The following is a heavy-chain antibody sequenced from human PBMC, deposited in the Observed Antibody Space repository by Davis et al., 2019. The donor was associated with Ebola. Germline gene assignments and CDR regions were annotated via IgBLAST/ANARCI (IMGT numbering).Heavy chain of an antibody. J-gene: IGHJ6*04. CDR1: GFTFSSYR. CDR2: ISYDGSNK. V-gene: IGHV3-30-3*01. CDR3: ARFSGMDV. Sequence: GESLKISCAASGFTFSSYRMNWVRQAPGKGLEWVAVISYDGSNKYYADSVKGRFTISRDNSKNTLYLQMNSLRAEDTAVYYCARFSGMDVWGKGTTVTVSS.